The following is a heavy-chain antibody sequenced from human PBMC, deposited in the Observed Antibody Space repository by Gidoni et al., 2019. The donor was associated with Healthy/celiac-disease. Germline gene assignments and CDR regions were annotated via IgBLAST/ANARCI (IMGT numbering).Heavy chain of an antibody. CDR1: GFTFISYS. D-gene: IGHD3-22*01. CDR3: ARDLYYDSSGLDAFDI. J-gene: IGHJ3*02. Sequence: EVQLVESGGGLVKPGGPLRLSCSASGFTFISYSMNWVRQAPGKGLEWVSSISSSSSYIYYADSVKGRFTISRDNDKNSLYLQMNSLRAEETAVYDCARDLYYDSSGLDAFDIWGQGTMVTVSS. CDR2: ISSSSSYI. V-gene: IGHV3-21*01.